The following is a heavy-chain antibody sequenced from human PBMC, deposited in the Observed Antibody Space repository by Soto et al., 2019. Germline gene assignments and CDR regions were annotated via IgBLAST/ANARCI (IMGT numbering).Heavy chain of an antibody. CDR1: GFSLTTSEMG. V-gene: IGHV2-5*02. J-gene: IGHJ4*02. CDR3: AHRDYGDYFGYFDY. D-gene: IGHD4-17*01. Sequence: GPTLGNPKQTLTQTCTFSGFSLTTSEMGVGWIRKTPGKALEWLAVIYWDDDKRYSPSLKSRLTITKDTSKNQVVLKMTNMDPVDTATYYCAHRDYGDYFGYFDYWGQGTQVTVSS. CDR2: IYWDDDK.